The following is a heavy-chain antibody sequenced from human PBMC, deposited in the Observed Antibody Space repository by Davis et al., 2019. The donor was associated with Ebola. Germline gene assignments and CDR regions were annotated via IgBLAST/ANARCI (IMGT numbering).Heavy chain of an antibody. J-gene: IGHJ6*04. CDR2: IDTSTGSP. Sequence: AASVKVSCKASGYTFTSYDINWVRQATGQGLDWMGWIDTSTGSPTYAQAFTGRFVFSLDTSVSTAYLQISSLKAEDTAIYYCARILETPMAYHYHYAMDVWGKGTTVTVSP. D-gene: IGHD5-18*01. CDR1: GYTFTSYD. V-gene: IGHV7-4-1*02. CDR3: ARILETPMAYHYHYAMDV.